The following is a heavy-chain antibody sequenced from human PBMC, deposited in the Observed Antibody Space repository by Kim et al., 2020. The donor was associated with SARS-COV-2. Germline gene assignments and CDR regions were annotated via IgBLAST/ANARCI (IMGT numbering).Heavy chain of an antibody. J-gene: IGHJ4*02. Sequence: KSRVTISVDASKNQFSLKLSSVTAADTAVYYCARASGYSGYDYEGYYFDYWGQGTLVTVSS. CDR3: ARASGYSGYDYEGYYFDY. V-gene: IGHV4-59*01. D-gene: IGHD5-12*01.